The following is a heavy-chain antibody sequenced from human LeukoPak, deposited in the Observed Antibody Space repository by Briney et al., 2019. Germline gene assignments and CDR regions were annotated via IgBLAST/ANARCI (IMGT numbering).Heavy chain of an antibody. V-gene: IGHV3-7*02. CDR2: IKQDGSEK. Sequence: GGSLRLSCAASGFTFSYYWMGWVRQAPGKGLEWVANIKQDGSEKYYVDSVKGRFTISRDNAKNSLYLQMNSMRAEDTAVYYCARGSSGWYASFDYWGQGTLVTVSS. CDR1: GFTFSYYW. D-gene: IGHD6-19*01. CDR3: ARGSSGWYASFDY. J-gene: IGHJ4*02.